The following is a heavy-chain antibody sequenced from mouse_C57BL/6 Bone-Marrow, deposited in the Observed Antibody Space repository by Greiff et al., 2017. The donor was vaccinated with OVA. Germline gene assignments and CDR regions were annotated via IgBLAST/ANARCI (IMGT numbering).Heavy chain of an antibody. Sequence: EVQLVESGGDLVKPGGSLKLSCAASGFTFSSYGMSWVRQTPDKRLEWVATISSGGSYTYYPDSVKGRFTISRDNAKNTLYLQMSSLKSEDTAMYYCARRDYGSTLYAMDYWGQGTSVTVSS. D-gene: IGHD1-1*01. CDR3: ARRDYGSTLYAMDY. CDR2: ISSGGSYT. CDR1: GFTFSSYG. V-gene: IGHV5-6*01. J-gene: IGHJ4*01.